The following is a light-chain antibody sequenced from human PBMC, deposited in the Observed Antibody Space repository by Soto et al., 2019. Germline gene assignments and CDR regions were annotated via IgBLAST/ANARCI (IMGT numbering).Light chain of an antibody. Sequence: QPVLTQPASVSGAPGQRVTISCTGSSSNIGAGYDVHWYQHLPGTAPKLLIYANSNRPSGVPDRFSGSKSGTSASLAITGLQAEDEADYYCQSYDSSLSGHVVFGGGTKLTVL. CDR1: SSNIGAGYD. CDR3: QSYDSSLSGHVV. V-gene: IGLV1-40*01. CDR2: ANS. J-gene: IGLJ2*01.